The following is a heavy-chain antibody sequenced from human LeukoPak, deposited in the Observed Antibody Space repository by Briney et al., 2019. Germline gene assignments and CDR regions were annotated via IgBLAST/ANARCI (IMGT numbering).Heavy chain of an antibody. V-gene: IGHV1-69*05. J-gene: IGHJ4*02. CDR2: IIPIFGTA. CDR3: ARESRIPTTVTTVYFDY. Sequence: ASVKVSCKASGGTFSSYAISWGRQAPGQGLEWMGRIIPIFGTANYAQKFQARVTITTDESTSTASIELRTLRPEAPPGFYCARESRIPTTVTTVYFDYWGEGALVTVSS. D-gene: IGHD4-17*01. CDR1: GGTFSSYA.